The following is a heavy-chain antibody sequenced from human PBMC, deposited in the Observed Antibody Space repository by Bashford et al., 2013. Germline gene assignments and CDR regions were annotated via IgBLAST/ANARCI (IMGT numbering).Heavy chain of an antibody. CDR3: ATGGYSSGQWGTSGAFDI. V-gene: IGHV1-24*01. J-gene: IGHJ3*02. CDR1: GYTLTELS. D-gene: IGHD2-15*01. CDR2: FDPEDGET. Sequence: VASVKVSCKVSGYTLTELSMHWVRQAPGKGLEWMGGFDPEDGETIYAQKFQGRVTMTEDTSTDTAYMELSSLRSEDTAVYYCATGGYSSGQWGTSGAFDIWGQGTMVTVSS.